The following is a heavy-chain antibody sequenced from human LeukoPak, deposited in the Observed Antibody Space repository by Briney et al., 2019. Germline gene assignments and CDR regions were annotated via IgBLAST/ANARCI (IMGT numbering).Heavy chain of an antibody. J-gene: IGHJ5*02. D-gene: IGHD2-8*01. CDR2: IYYSGST. CDR3: ARHFPGVGPPPPNWFDP. CDR1: GGSISSSSYY. V-gene: IGHV4-39*01. Sequence: SETLSLTCTVSGGSISSSSYYWGWIRQPPGKGLEWIGSIYYSGSTYYNPSLKSRVTISVDTSKNQFSLKLSSVTAADTAVYYCARHFPGVGPPPPNWFDPWGQGTLVTVSS.